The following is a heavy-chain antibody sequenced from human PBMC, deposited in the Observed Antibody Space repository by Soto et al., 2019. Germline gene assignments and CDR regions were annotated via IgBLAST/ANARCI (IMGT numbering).Heavy chain of an antibody. CDR1: GAPLGGFH. CDR3: ARSPLGYDYVRQTWREVGDSFDI. Sequence: SETLSLTCAIYGAPLGGFHWTWLRQAPGKGLEWIGELIHGGSTNYNPSLKSRVSFSLDTSKNQFSLHLMSVTAADTAVYYWARSPLGYDYVRQTWREVGDSFDIWGRGTMVTVSS. J-gene: IGHJ3*02. V-gene: IGHV4-34*12. CDR2: LIHGGST. D-gene: IGHD3-16*01.